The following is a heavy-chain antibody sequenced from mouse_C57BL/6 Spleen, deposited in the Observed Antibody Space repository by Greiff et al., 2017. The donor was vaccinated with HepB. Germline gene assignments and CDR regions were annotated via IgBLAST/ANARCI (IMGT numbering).Heavy chain of an antibody. J-gene: IGHJ4*01. Sequence: GSLKLSCAASGFTFNTYAMHWVRQAPGKGLEWVARIRSKSSNYATYYADSVKDRFTISRDDSQSMLYLQMNNLKTEDTAMYYCVREGWDGYSFYAMDYWGQGTSVTVSS. V-gene: IGHV10-3*01. D-gene: IGHD2-3*01. CDR3: VREGWDGYSFYAMDY. CDR2: IRSKSSNYAT. CDR1: GFTFNTYA.